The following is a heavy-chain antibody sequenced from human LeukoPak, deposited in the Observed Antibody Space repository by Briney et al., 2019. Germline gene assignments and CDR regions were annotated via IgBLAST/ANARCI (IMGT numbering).Heavy chain of an antibody. CDR1: GFTFSSYS. J-gene: IGHJ6*03. D-gene: IGHD3-9*01. V-gene: IGHV3-21*01. Sequence: GGSLRLSCAASGFTFSSYSMNWVRQAPGKGLEWVSSISSSSSYIYYADSVKGRFTISRDNAKNSLYLQMNSLRAEDTAVYYCARDSSGDYDILTGLYYYYYMDVWGKGTTVTISS. CDR3: ARDSSGDYDILTGLYYYYYMDV. CDR2: ISSSSSYI.